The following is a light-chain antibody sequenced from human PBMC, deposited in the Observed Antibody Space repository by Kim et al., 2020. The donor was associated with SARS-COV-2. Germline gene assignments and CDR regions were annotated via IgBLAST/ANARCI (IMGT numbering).Light chain of an antibody. CDR1: QNVLSNSNNKNF. CDR2: WAS. CDR3: QQYYSSPPT. V-gene: IGKV4-1*01. Sequence: ATINGKSSQNVLSNSNNKNFLAWYKQKPGQPPQAIIYWASTRESGVPDRFSGSGSGTNFTLTISSLQAEDVAVYYCQQYYSSPPTFGQGTKVDIK. J-gene: IGKJ1*01.